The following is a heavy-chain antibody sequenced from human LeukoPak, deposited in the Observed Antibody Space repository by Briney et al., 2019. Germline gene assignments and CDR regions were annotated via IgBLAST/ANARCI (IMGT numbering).Heavy chain of an antibody. CDR3: ARDQYDTWSRRGNFDS. CDR2: IKLDGSEK. CDR1: GFTFGKYW. Sequence: GGSLRLSCVASGFTFGKYWMSWVRQAPGKGLEWVANIKLDGSEKNYVGSVKGRFTISRDNTKNSLYLQMNSLRAEDTAVFYCARDQYDTWSRRGNFDSWGQGTLVIVSS. J-gene: IGHJ4*02. V-gene: IGHV3-7*03. D-gene: IGHD3-3*01.